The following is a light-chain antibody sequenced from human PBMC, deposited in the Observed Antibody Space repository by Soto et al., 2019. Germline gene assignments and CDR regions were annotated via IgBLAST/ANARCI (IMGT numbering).Light chain of an antibody. CDR2: EVT. V-gene: IGLV2-8*01. CDR3: SSYAGTAYV. CDR1: SSDVGGYNY. J-gene: IGLJ1*01. Sequence: QSVLTQPPSASGSPGQSVTISCTGTSSDVGGYNYVSWYQQHPGKAPKLMIYEVTKRPSVVPDRFSGSKSGNTASLTVSGLQAEDEADYYCSSYAGTAYVFGTGTKLTVL.